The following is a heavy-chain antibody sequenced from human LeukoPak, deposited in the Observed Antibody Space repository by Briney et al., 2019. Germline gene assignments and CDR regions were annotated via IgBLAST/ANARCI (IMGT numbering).Heavy chain of an antibody. V-gene: IGHV4-59*12. CDR1: GDSINNYY. J-gene: IGHJ5*02. CDR3: ARGRGYSYGSWFDP. D-gene: IGHD5-18*01. CDR2: VYYSGST. Sequence: SETLSLTCTVSGDSINNYYWSWIRQPPGKGLEWIGYVYYSGSTNYNPSLKSRVTILVDTSKNQFSLKLSSVTAADTAVYYCARGRGYSYGSWFDPWGQGTLVTVSS.